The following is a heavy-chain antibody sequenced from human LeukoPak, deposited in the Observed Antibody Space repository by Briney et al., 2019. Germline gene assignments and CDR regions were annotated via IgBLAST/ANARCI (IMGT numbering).Heavy chain of an antibody. V-gene: IGHV3-11*01. CDR3: ARDRAYYYDSSGYYRYYYYGMDV. J-gene: IGHJ6*02. Sequence: GGSLRLSCAASGFTFSDYYMSWIRQAPGKGLEWVSYISSSGSTIYYADSVKGRFTISRDNAKSSLYLQMNSLRAEDTAVYYCARDRAYYYDSSGYYRYYYYGMDVWGQGTTVTVSS. CDR2: ISSSGSTI. CDR1: GFTFSDYY. D-gene: IGHD3-22*01.